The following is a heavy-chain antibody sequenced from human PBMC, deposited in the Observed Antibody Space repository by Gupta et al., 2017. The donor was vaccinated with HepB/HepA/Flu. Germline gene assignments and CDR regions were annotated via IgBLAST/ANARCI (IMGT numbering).Heavy chain of an antibody. D-gene: IGHD5-12*01. V-gene: IGHV4-39*01. J-gene: IGHJ4*02. CDR1: GGSISSSSYY. Sequence: QLQLQESGPGLAKPSETLSLTCTVSGGSISSSSYYWGWIRQPPGKGLEWIGSIYYSGSTYYNPSLKSRVTISVDTSKNQFSLKLSSVTAADTAVYYCARLRGSSGYKFDYWGQGTLVTVSS. CDR3: ARLRGSSGYKFDY. CDR2: IYYSGST.